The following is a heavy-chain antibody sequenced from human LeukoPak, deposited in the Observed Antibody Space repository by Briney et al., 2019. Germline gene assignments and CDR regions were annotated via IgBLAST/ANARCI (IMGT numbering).Heavy chain of an antibody. CDR3: ARTVTYDY. D-gene: IGHD4-17*01. V-gene: IGHV3-11*01. CDR2: IDNSGSTI. Sequence: EWVSYIDNSGSTIYYADSVKGRFTISRDNSKNTLYLQMNSLRAEDAAVYYCARTVTYDYWGQGTLVTVSS. J-gene: IGHJ4*02.